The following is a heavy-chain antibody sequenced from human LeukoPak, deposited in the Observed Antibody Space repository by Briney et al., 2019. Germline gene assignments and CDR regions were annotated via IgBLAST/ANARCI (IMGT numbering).Heavy chain of an antibody. J-gene: IGHJ1*01. CDR2: ISGSGSSI. V-gene: IGHV3-48*01. CDR3: ARVGPMGPAAGTGYFQH. CDR1: GFTFRSFG. Sequence: GGSLRLSCAASGFTFRSFGLNWVRRAPGKGLEWLSYISGSGSSIFYADSVEGRFTISRDNAKNSLYLQMNSLRAEDTAVYYCARVGPMGPAAGTGYFQHWGQGSLVTVSS. D-gene: IGHD6-13*01.